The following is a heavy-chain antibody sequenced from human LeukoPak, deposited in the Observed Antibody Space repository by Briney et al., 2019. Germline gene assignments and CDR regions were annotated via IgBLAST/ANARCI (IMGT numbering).Heavy chain of an antibody. V-gene: IGHV3-23*01. D-gene: IGHD3-3*01. CDR3: AKEPTTTDSWSGYSYYFDY. J-gene: IGHJ4*02. CDR2: ISGSGGST. CDR1: GFTFSSYA. Sequence: PGGSLRLSCAASGFTFSSYAMSWVRQAPGKGLEWVSAISGSGGSTYYADSVKGRFTISRDNSKNTLYLQMNSLRAEDTAVYYCAKEPTTTDSWSGYSYYFDYWGQGTLVTVSS.